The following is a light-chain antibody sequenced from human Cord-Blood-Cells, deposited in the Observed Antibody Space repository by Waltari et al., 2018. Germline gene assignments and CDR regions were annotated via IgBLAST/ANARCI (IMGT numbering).Light chain of an antibody. CDR3: AAWDDSLSGWV. Sequence: QSVLTQPPSASGTPGQRVTISCSGSSSNIGSNYVYWYQQLPGTAPKPLIYGNNLRPSGVPDRFSGSKSGTSASLAISGLRSEDEADYYCAAWDDSLSGWVFGGGTKLTVL. CDR2: GNN. V-gene: IGLV1-47*01. J-gene: IGLJ3*02. CDR1: SSNIGSNY.